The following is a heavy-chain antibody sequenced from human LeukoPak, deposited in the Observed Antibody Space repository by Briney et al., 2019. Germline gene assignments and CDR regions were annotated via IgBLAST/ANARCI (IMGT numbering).Heavy chain of an antibody. CDR1: GYTFTSYD. CDR2: MNPNSGNT. V-gene: IGHV1-8*01. J-gene: IGHJ4*02. Sequence: ASVNVSCTASGYTFTSYDINWVRQATGQGLEWMGWMNPNSGNTGHAQKFQGRVTMTRNTSISTAYMELSSLRSEDTAVYYCARFLLHYDILTGYYTNELDYWGQGTLVTVSS. D-gene: IGHD3-9*01. CDR3: ARFLLHYDILTGYYTNELDY.